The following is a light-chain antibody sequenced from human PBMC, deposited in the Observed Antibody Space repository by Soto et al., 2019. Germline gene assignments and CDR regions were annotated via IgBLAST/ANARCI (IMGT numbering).Light chain of an antibody. CDR3: QHSYNPPRT. CDR1: QSISSY. Sequence: LMKKSPSSLSASVGDRVTITCRASQSISSYLNWYQQRPGKAPNLLISAASTLQSGVPSRFSGSGSGTDFTLTIISLQPEDFAPYYSQHSYNPPRTFSQRTKVDIK. V-gene: IGKV1-39*01. CDR2: AAS. J-gene: IGKJ1*01.